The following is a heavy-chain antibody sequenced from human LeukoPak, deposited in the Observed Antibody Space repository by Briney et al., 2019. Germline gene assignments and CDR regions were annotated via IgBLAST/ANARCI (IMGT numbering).Heavy chain of an antibody. J-gene: IGHJ4*02. D-gene: IGHD6-13*01. CDR3: ARGLSDSWFYFAS. Sequence: PGGSLRLSCTASGFTFSSNWMHWGRQVPGKGPVWVSRINYDGTSISYAESVKGRFTISRDNAKNTLYLQMNSLRAEDTAVYHRARGLSDSWFYFASWGQGTLVTVSS. V-gene: IGHV3-74*01. CDR1: GFTFSSNW. CDR2: INYDGTSI.